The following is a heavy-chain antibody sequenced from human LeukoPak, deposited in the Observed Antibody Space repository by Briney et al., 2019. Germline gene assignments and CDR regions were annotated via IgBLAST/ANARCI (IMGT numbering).Heavy chain of an antibody. CDR2: INTNTGNP. D-gene: IGHD3-22*01. CDR3: ARDKVTYYYDSSGYYPREKFDP. V-gene: IGHV7-4-1*02. Sequence: ASVKVSCKASGYTFTSYAMNWVRQAPGQGLEWMGWINTNTGNPTYAQGFTGRFVFSLDTSVSTAYLQISSLKAEDTAVYYCARDKVTYYYDSSGYYPREKFDPWGQGTLVTVSS. CDR1: GYTFTSYA. J-gene: IGHJ5*02.